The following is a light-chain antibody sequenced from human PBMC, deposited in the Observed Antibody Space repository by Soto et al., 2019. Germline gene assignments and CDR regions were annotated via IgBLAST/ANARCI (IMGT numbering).Light chain of an antibody. J-gene: IGKJ1*01. CDR3: QQYNKWPLT. Sequence: EIVLTQSPGTLSLSPGERATLSCWASQSISSTLAWYQHKPGQAPRLLLYGASTRATGIPARFSGSGSGTEFTLSISSLQSEDFAVYYCQQYNKWPLTFGQGTKVDI. V-gene: IGKV3-15*01. CDR1: QSISST. CDR2: GAS.